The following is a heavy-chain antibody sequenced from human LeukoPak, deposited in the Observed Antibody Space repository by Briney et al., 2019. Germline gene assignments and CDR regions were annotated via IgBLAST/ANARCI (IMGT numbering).Heavy chain of an antibody. CDR3: VKSRESSIWYSLGDY. CDR1: GYIFSNFG. D-gene: IGHD6-13*01. CDR2: ITSSGGNT. Sequence: GGSLRLSCTASGYIFSNFGISWVRQAPGKGLEWVSTITSSGGNTYYAQTVKGRFTISRDSSKNTMSLQMSSLRVEDTAVYYCVKSRESSIWYSLGDYWGQGTVVTVSS. J-gene: IGHJ4*02. V-gene: IGHV3-23*01.